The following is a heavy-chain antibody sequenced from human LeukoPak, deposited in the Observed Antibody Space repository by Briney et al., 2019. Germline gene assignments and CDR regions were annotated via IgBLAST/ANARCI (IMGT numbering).Heavy chain of an antibody. D-gene: IGHD3-22*01. J-gene: IGHJ4*02. CDR2: INSDGSST. CDR1: GFTFSRHW. V-gene: IGHV3-74*03. Sequence: PGGSLGLSCAASGFTFSRHWMHWVRQATGKGLVWVSRINSDGSSTTYAHSVKGRFTISRDNAKNTLYLQMNSLRAEDTAVYYCARVRNYYDSSAMDYWGQGTLVTVSS. CDR3: ARVRNYYDSSAMDY.